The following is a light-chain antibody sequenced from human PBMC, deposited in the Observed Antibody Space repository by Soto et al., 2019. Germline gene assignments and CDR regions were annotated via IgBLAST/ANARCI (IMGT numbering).Light chain of an antibody. J-gene: IGLJ1*01. CDR3: SSYTTMSNKV. CDR1: SNDVGAYDY. V-gene: IGLV2-14*01. CDR2: EVR. Sequence: QSALTQPASVSGSPGQSITISCTGTSNDVGAYDYVSWYQQHPGKPPKLMLFEVRNRPSGVSSRFSGSRSGNTASLTISGLQAEDEADYYCSSYTTMSNKVFGTGTKLTVL.